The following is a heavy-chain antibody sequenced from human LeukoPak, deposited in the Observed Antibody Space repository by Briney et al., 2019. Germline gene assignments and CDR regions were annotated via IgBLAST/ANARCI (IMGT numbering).Heavy chain of an antibody. V-gene: IGHV3-21*01. J-gene: IGHJ3*02. CDR2: ISSSSSYI. CDR3: ARVTTVVTLFDAFDI. Sequence: GGSLRLSCAASGFTFSSYSMNWVRQAPGKGLEWVSSISSSSSYIYYAHSVKGRFTISRDNAKNSLYLQMNSLRAEDTAVFYCARVTTVVTLFDAFDIWGQGTMVTVSS. CDR1: GFTFSSYS. D-gene: IGHD4-23*01.